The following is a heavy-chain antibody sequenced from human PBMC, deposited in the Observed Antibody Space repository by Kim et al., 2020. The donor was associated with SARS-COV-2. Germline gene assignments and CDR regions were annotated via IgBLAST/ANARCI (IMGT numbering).Heavy chain of an antibody. J-gene: IGHJ4*02. CDR3: ARVPLAAAGTTFDY. D-gene: IGHD6-13*01. V-gene: IGHV3-21*05. Sequence: GGSLRLSCAASGFTFSSYSMNWVRQAPGKGLEWVSYISLGSGDIYYADSVKGRFTISRDNAKNSLYLQMNSLRDEDTAVYYCARVPLAAAGTTFDYWGQGTLVTVSS. CDR1: GFTFSSYS. CDR2: ISLGSGDI.